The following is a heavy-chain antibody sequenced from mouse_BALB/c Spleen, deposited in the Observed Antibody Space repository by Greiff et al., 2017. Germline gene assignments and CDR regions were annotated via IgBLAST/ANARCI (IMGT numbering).Heavy chain of an antibody. CDR3: ARDYYYGSRGYFDY. Sequence: EVQRVESGAELVKPGASVKLSCTASGFNIKDTYMHWVKQRPEQGLEWIGRIDPANGNTKYDPKFQGKATITADTSSNTAYLQLSSLTSEDTAVYYCARDYYYGSRGYFDYWGQGTTLTVSS. D-gene: IGHD1-1*01. CDR2: IDPANGNT. V-gene: IGHV14-3*02. CDR1: GFNIKDTY. J-gene: IGHJ2*01.